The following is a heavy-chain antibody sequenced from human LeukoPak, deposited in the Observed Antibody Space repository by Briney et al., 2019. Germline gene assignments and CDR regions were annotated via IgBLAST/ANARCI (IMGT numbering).Heavy chain of an antibody. V-gene: IGHV3-7*01. Sequence: GGSLRLSCAASGFTFSSYWMSWVRQAPGKGLEWVANIKQDGSEKYYVDSVKGRFTISRDNAKNSLYLQTNSLRAEDTAVYYCARRGYSYGLIHYYYYYMDVWGKGTTVTVSS. J-gene: IGHJ6*03. D-gene: IGHD5-18*01. CDR2: IKQDGSEK. CDR1: GFTFSSYW. CDR3: ARRGYSYGLIHYYYYYMDV.